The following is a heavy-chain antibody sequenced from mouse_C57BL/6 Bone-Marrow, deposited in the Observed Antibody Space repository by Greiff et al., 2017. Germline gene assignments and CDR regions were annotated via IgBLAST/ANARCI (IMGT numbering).Heavy chain of an antibody. CDR2: IYPGDGDT. CDR3: ARCYSGVSSAWLAY. J-gene: IGHJ3*01. CDR1: GYAFSSYW. D-gene: IGHD2-12*01. V-gene: IGHV1-80*01. Sequence: QVQLQQSGAELVKPGASVKISCKASGYAFSSYWMNWVKQRPGKGLEWIGQIYPGDGDTNYNGKFKGKATLTADKSSSTAYMQLSSLTSEDSAVYSCARCYSGVSSAWLAYWGQGTLGTVSA.